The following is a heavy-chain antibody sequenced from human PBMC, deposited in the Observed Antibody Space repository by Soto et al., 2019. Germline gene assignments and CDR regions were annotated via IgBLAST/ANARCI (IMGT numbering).Heavy chain of an antibody. CDR1: GGSISSYY. Sequence: SETLSLTCTVSGGSISSYYWSWIRQPPGKGLEWIGYIYYSGSTNYNPSLKSRVTISVDTSKNQFSLKLSSVTAADTAVYYCARQLRYFDWPMLDYWGQGTLVTVSS. V-gene: IGHV4-59*08. J-gene: IGHJ4*02. D-gene: IGHD3-9*01. CDR3: ARQLRYFDWPMLDY. CDR2: IYYSGST.